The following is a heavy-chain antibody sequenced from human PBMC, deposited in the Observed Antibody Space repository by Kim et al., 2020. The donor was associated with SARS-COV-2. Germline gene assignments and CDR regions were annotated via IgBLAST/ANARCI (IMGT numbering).Heavy chain of an antibody. CDR3: ARGIRTGYYYYYGMDV. D-gene: IGHD3-9*01. CDR2: INHSGST. CDR1: GGSFSGYY. J-gene: IGHJ6*02. V-gene: IGHV4-34*01. Sequence: SETLSLTCAVYGGSFSGYYWSWIRQPPGKGLEWIGEINHSGSTNYNPSLKSRVTISVDTSKNQFSLKLSSVTAADTAVYYCARGIRTGYYYYYGMDVWGQGATVTVSS.